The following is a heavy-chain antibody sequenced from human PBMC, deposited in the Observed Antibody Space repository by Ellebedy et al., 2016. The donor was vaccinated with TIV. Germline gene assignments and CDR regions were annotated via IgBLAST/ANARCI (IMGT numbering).Heavy chain of an antibody. V-gene: IGHV4-34*01. Sequence: SETLSLXCAVYGGSFSGYHWNWIRQPPGKRLEWIGEITRSGATNYNPSLRSRVTISVDTSKNQFSLELTSVTAADTAVYYCARGNLFELFHWGQGTLVTVSS. D-gene: IGHD3-10*01. CDR2: ITRSGAT. CDR1: GGSFSGYH. J-gene: IGHJ4*02. CDR3: ARGNLFELFH.